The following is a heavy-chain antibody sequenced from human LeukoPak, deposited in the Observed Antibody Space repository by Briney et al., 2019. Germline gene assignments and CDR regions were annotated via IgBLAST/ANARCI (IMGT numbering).Heavy chain of an antibody. CDR1: GFTFSSYA. D-gene: IGHD6-13*01. J-gene: IGHJ4*02. CDR2: ISYDGSNK. Sequence: GRSLRLSCAASGFTFSSYAMHWVRQAPGKGLEWVAVISYDGSNKYYADSVKGRFTISRDNSKNTLYLQMNSLRAEDTAVYYCAKDRGGSWYYFDYWGQGTLVTVSS. V-gene: IGHV3-30*04. CDR3: AKDRGGSWYYFDY.